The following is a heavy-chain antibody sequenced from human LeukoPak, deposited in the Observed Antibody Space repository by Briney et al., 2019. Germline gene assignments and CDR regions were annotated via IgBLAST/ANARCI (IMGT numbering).Heavy chain of an antibody. D-gene: IGHD3-10*01. CDR3: ARARVRGVFFDY. Sequence: SETLSLTCTVSGGSISSYYWSWIRQPPGKGLEWIGYIYYSGSTNYNPSLKSRVTISVDTSKNQFSLKLSSVTAADTAVYYCARARVRGVFFDYWGQGTLVTVSS. V-gene: IGHV4-59*01. CDR1: GGSISSYY. CDR2: IYYSGST. J-gene: IGHJ4*02.